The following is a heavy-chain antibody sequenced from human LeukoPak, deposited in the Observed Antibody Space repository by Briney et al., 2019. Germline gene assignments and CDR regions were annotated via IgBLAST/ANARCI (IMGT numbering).Heavy chain of an antibody. CDR3: ANPPPGRSSGPRGYYFDY. D-gene: IGHD6-19*01. CDR1: GFTFSSYA. J-gene: IGHJ4*02. Sequence: QSGGSLRLSCAASGFTFSSYAMSWVRQAPGKGLEWVSAISGSGGSTYYADSVKGRFTISRDNSKNTLYLQMNSLRAEDTAVYYCANPPPGRSSGPRGYYFDYWGQGTLVTVSS. CDR2: ISGSGGST. V-gene: IGHV3-23*01.